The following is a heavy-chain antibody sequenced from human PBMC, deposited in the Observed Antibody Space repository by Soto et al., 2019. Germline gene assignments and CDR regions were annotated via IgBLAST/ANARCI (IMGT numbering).Heavy chain of an antibody. CDR3: AKDPGTSSWSSAEYFEP. CDR1: GFTFSNYG. J-gene: IGHJ1*01. V-gene: IGHV3-30*18. D-gene: IGHD6-13*01. Sequence: QVQLVESGGGVVQPGRSLRLSCAASGFTFSNYGMHWVRQAPGKGLEWVAVISYDGSNKYYTDSVKGRFTISKDNSKNTLYLQMDRLSSEETAVYYCAKDPGTSSWSSAEYFEPRGQGTLDTVSS. CDR2: ISYDGSNK.